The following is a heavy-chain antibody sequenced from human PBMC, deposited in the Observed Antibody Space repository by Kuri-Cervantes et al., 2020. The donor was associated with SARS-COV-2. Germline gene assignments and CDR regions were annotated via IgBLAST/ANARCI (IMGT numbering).Heavy chain of an antibody. CDR2: IYYSGST. Sequence: SETLSLTCTVSGGSISSYYWSWIRQPPGKGLEWIGYIYYSGSTNYNPSLKSRVTISVDTSKNQLSLKLTSVTAADTAVYYCARGGSGYSGYDYHFDYWGQGTLVTVSS. V-gene: IGHV4-59*08. CDR1: GGSISSYY. D-gene: IGHD5-12*01. J-gene: IGHJ4*02. CDR3: ARGGSGYSGYDYHFDY.